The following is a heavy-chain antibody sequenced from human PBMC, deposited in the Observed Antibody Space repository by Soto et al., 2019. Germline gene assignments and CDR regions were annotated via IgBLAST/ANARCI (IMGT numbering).Heavy chain of an antibody. Sequence: QVQLVQSGAEVKKPGASVKVSCKTSGYTFTMYGISWVRQAPEQGLEWMGWISTYNGNTNSAQKFQGRVTMTTDTSTSTAYMELRSLRSDDTAVYYCARSPYTNSWYYFDYWGLGTLVTVSS. V-gene: IGHV1-18*01. CDR2: ISTYNGNT. CDR1: GYTFTMYG. J-gene: IGHJ4*02. CDR3: ARSPYTNSWYYFDY. D-gene: IGHD6-13*01.